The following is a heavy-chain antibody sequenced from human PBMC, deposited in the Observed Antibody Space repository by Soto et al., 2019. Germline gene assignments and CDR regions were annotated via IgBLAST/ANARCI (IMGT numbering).Heavy chain of an antibody. CDR3: ARDIRGYSRALDY. V-gene: IGHV4-61*01. D-gene: IGHD5-12*01. J-gene: IGHJ4*02. Sequence: SETLSLTCNVSGDAVSSGSYYWTWVRQPPAKGLXGIXXIXXSXTXXXNXXLQNRVTISIDTSKNQYSLKLTSVTAADAALYYCARDIRGYSRALDYWGQGTQVTVSS. CDR2: IXXSXTX. CDR1: GDAVSSGSYY.